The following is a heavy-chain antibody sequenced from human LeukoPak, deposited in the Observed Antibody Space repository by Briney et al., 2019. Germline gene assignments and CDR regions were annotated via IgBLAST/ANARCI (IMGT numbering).Heavy chain of an antibody. Sequence: SETLSLTCTVSGGSISSYYWSWIRQPAGKGLELIGRIYTSGSTNYNPSLKSRVTMSVANSKNQFSLKLSAVTAADTAVYYCARDSPRAFDIWGQRTMVTVSS. J-gene: IGHJ3*02. CDR1: GGSISSYY. CDR3: ARDSPRAFDI. V-gene: IGHV4-4*07. CDR2: IYTSGST.